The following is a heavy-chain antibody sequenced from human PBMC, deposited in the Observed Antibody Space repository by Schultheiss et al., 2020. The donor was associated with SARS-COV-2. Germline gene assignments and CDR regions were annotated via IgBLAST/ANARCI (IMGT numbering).Heavy chain of an antibody. J-gene: IGHJ5*02. V-gene: IGHV4-59*12. CDR3: ARGHGWFDP. CDR1: GGSISSYY. Sequence: SETLSLTCTVSGGSISSYYWSWIRQPPGKGLEWIGYIYYSGSTNHNPSLKSRVTISVDTSKNQFSLKLSSVTAADTAVYYCARGHGWFDPWGQGTLVTVSS. CDR2: IYYSGST.